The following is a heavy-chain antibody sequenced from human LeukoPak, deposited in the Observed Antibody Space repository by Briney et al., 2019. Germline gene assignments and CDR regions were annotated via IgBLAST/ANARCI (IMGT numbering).Heavy chain of an antibody. CDR1: GFTFSSYA. V-gene: IGHV3-23*01. D-gene: IGHD4-23*01. CDR3: ANRYGGRFFDY. J-gene: IGHJ4*02. Sequence: GGSLRLSCAGTGFTFSSYAMSWVRQAPGKGLEWVSGISGSGGTTYYADSVKGRFTISRDNSKNTLYLQMSSLRAEDTAVYYCANRYGGRFFDYWGQGTLVTVSS. CDR2: ISGSGGTT.